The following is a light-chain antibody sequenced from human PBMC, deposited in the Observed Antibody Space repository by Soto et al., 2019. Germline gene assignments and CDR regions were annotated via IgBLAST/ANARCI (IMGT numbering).Light chain of an antibody. J-gene: IGKJ1*01. V-gene: IGKV1-5*03. CDR1: QTISSW. Sequence: DIQMTQSPSTLSGSVGDRVTITCRASQTISSWLAWYQQKPGKAPKLLIYKASTLKSRVPSRFSGSGSGTEFTLTISSLQPDDFATYYCQHYNSYSEAFGPGTKVELK. CDR2: KAS. CDR3: QHYNSYSEA.